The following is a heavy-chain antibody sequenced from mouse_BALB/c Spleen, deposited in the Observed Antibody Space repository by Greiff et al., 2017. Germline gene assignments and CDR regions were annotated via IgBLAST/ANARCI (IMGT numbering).Heavy chain of an antibody. D-gene: IGHD1-1*01. CDR3: ARIYGSSYGYAMDY. CDR2: INPSSGYT. CDR1: GYTFTSYT. V-gene: IGHV1-4*01. Sequence: VQLQESGAELARPGASVKMSCKASGYTFTSYTMYWVKQRPGQGLEWIGYINPSSGYTNYNQKFKDKATLTADKSSSTAYMQLSSLTSEDSAVYYCARIYGSSYGYAMDYWGQGTSVTVSS. J-gene: IGHJ4*01.